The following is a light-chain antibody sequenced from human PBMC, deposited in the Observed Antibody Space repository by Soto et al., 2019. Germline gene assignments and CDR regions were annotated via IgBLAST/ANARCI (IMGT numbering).Light chain of an antibody. CDR3: QQRSNWPPIFT. J-gene: IGKJ3*01. CDR1: QSVSSY. V-gene: IGKV3-11*01. CDR2: DAS. Sequence: EIVLTQSPATLSLSPGERATLSCRASQSVSSYLAWYQQKPGQAPRLLIYDASNRATGIPARFSGSGSGTDFTLTISSIKPEDFAVYYYQQRSNWPPIFTFGPGTKVYIK.